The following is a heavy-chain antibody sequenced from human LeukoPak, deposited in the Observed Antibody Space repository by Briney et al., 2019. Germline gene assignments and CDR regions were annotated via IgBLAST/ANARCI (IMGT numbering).Heavy chain of an antibody. CDR3: ARDFDWLPNTFDY. CDR2: IYVGGDT. J-gene: IGHJ4*02. CDR1: GFTVSSNY. D-gene: IGHD3-9*01. Sequence: GGSLRLSCAASGFTVSSNYISWVRQAPGKGLEWVSVIYVGGDTYYAGSVKGRFTISRDKSKNTVYLQMNSLRAEDTAVYYCARDFDWLPNTFDYWGQGTLVTVSS. V-gene: IGHV3-66*01.